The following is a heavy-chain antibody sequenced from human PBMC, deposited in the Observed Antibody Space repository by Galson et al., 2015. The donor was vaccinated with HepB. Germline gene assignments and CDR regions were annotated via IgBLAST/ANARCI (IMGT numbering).Heavy chain of an antibody. CDR1: GFSFRSYG. J-gene: IGHJ5*02. CDR2: VGVDGAEK. D-gene: IGHD2/OR15-2a*01. CDR3: ARGGWGLGVRSTPWSWLDP. V-gene: IGHV3-33*01. Sequence: SLRLSCAASGFSFRSYGMHWVRHAPGKGPEWVAMVGVDGAEKYYTDSVRGRFTISRDNSENTVSLQLNSLRGDDTAVYYCARGGWGLGVRSTPWSWLDPWGQGTLVTVSS.